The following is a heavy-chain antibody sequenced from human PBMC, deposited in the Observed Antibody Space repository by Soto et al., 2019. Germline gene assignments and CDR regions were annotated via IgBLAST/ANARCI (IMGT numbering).Heavy chain of an antibody. CDR1: GFTFSSYS. V-gene: IGHV3-21*01. Sequence: GGSLRLSCAASGFTFSSYSMNWVRQAPGKGLEWVSSISSSSSYIYYADSVKGRFTISRDNAKNSLYLQMNSLRAEDTAVYYCARDSEGGRDWFDPWGQGTLVTVSS. D-gene: IGHD2-15*01. J-gene: IGHJ5*02. CDR3: ARDSEGGRDWFDP. CDR2: ISSSSSYI.